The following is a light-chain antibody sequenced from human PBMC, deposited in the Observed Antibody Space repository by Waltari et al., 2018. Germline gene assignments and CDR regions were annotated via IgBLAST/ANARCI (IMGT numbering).Light chain of an antibody. Sequence: YVLTQPPSVSVAPGNTATITCGGDDVGSYSVHWYQKKPGQAPVLVICYDNDRPSGIPERFSGSNSGNTATLTISRVEAGDEADYYCQVWETTRGHQGVFGPGTKVTVL. CDR3: QVWETTRGHQGV. V-gene: IGLV3-21*01. CDR1: DVGSYS. CDR2: YDN. J-gene: IGLJ1*01.